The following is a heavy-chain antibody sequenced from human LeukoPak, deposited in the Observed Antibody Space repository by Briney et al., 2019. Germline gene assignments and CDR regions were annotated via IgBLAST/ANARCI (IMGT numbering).Heavy chain of an antibody. CDR2: ISYDGSNK. Sequence: GESLTLSCAASGFTLSSYGMQWIRQAPGKGLEWVAVISYDGSNKYYTDSVKGRFTICRDQSPRPMYLQITRLRGKDPGVYYGAEVFGSRYYYYFDYWGQGTLVTVSS. D-gene: IGHD3-22*01. CDR3: AEVFGSRYYYYFDY. V-gene: IGHV3-30*18. J-gene: IGHJ4*02. CDR1: GFTLSSYG.